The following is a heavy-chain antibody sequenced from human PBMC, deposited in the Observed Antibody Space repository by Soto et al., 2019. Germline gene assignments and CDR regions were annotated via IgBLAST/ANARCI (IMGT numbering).Heavy chain of an antibody. J-gene: IGHJ4*02. CDR2: VIPTFGKP. CDR3: ARCHFDNSDPGYLEF. D-gene: IGHD3-22*01. V-gene: IGHV1-69*06. Sequence: QVRLVQSEAEVKKPGSSVKVSCKASGGTFSSDATAWVRQARGQGLEWMGGVIPTFGKPNYAQTSQGRVTITADRSTSTVYMELSSLKSEDTAVYYCARCHFDNSDPGYLEFWGQGTLVTVS. CDR1: GGTFSSDA.